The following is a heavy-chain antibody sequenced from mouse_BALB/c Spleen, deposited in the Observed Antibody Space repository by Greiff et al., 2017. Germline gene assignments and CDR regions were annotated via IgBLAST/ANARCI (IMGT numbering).Heavy chain of an antibody. CDR1: GYTFSSYW. Sequence: VKLMESGAELMKPGASVKISCKATGYTFSSYWIEWVKQRPGHGLEWIGEILPGSGSTNYNEKFKGKATFTADTSSNTAYMQLSSLTSEDSAVYYCARGITTRGYYFDYWGQGTTLTVSS. CDR3: ARGITTRGYYFDY. V-gene: IGHV1-9*01. CDR2: ILPGSGST. D-gene: IGHD2-4*01. J-gene: IGHJ2*01.